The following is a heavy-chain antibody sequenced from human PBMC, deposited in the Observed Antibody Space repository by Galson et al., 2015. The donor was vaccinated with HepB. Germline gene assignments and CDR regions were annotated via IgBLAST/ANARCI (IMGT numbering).Heavy chain of an antibody. CDR3: ARGYGDPGFFLQDNCVDT. V-gene: IGHV3-30*04. CDR2: ISYDGSNK. J-gene: IGHJ5*02. D-gene: IGHD4-17*01. Sequence: SLRLSCAASGFTFSSYAMHWVRQAPGKGLEWVAVISYDGSNKYYADSVKGRFTISRDNSKNTLYLQMNSLRAEDTAVYYCARGYGDPGFFLQDNCVDTWGQGTLVTVSS. CDR1: GFTFSSYA.